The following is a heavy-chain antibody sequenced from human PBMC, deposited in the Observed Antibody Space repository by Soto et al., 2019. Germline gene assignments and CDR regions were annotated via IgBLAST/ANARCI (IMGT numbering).Heavy chain of an antibody. CDR3: AQNMGDGYNYGLGNFDY. CDR1: GGSISSSSYY. D-gene: IGHD5-12*01. Sequence: QLQLQESGPGLVKPSETLSLTCTVSGGSISSSSYYWGWIRQPPGKGLEWVGSIYYSGSTYYNPSLKSRVTLSVATSKNHFSLKLSSVTAADTAVYYCAQNMGDGYNYGLGNFDYWGQGTLVTVSS. CDR2: IYYSGST. V-gene: IGHV4-39*01. J-gene: IGHJ4*02.